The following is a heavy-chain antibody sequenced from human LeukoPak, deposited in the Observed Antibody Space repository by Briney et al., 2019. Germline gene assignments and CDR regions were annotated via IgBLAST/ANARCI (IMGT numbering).Heavy chain of an antibody. CDR2: IYSGGST. CDR3: TRDPILGAPDYFDY. V-gene: IGHV3-66*01. J-gene: IGHJ4*02. CDR1: GFTVSSSY. Sequence: GGSLRLSCAASGFTVSSSYMSWVRQAPGKGLEWVSVIYSGGSTYYGDSVKGRFTISRDNSKNTMYLQMNNLREEDTAVYYCTRDPILGAPDYFDYWGQGTLVTVSS. D-gene: IGHD1-26*01.